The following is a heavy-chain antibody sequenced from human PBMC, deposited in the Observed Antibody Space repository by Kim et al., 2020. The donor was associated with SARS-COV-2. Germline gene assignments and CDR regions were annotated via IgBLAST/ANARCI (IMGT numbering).Heavy chain of an antibody. CDR3: ARGTYGSGTLLDY. J-gene: IGHJ4*02. Sequence: SVKVSCKASGGTFSSYAISWVRQAPGQGLEWMGGIIPIFGTANYAQKFQGRVTITADESTSTAYMELSSLRSEDTAVYYCARGTYGSGTLLDYWGQGTLVTVSS. CDR1: GGTFSSYA. V-gene: IGHV1-69*13. CDR2: IIPIFGTA. D-gene: IGHD3-10*01.